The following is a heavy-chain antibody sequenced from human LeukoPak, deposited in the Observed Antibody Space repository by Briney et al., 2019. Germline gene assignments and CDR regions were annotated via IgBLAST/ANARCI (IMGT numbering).Heavy chain of an antibody. J-gene: IGHJ4*02. CDR2: IGGSGGST. V-gene: IGHV3-23*01. CDR1: GFTFNNYG. D-gene: IGHD3-22*01. CDR3: AKEYYYDSSGYCTIDY. Sequence: HPGTSLRLSCAASGFTFNNYGIPWVRQAPGKGLEWVSAIGGSGGSTYYADSVKGRFTISRDNSKNTLYLQMNSLRAEDTAVYYCAKEYYYDSSGYCTIDYWGQGTLVTVSS.